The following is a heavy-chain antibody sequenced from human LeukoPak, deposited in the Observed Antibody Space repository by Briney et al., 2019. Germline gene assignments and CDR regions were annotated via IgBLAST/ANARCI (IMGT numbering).Heavy chain of an antibody. CDR3: ATIVVAGT. Sequence: SGGSLRLSCAASGFTFSSYSMDWVRQAPGKGLEWVSSISSSSSYIYYADSVKGRFTISRDNAKNSLYLQMNSLRAEDTAVYYCATIVVAGTWGQGTLVTVSS. D-gene: IGHD2-2*01. V-gene: IGHV3-21*01. CDR1: GFTFSSYS. J-gene: IGHJ5*02. CDR2: ISSSSSYI.